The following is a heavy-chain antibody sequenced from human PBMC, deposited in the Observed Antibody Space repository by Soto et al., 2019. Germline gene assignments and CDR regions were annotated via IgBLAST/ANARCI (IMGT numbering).Heavy chain of an antibody. CDR1: AFTLSSYR. CDR3: ARDNPRSSGWDV. CDR2: INSGSTTI. Sequence: EVQLVESGGGLVQPGGSLRLSCAASAFTLSSYRMNWVRQAPGKGLEWVSYINSGSTTIYYADSVKGRFTISRDNAKNSLYQQMNSLRDEDTAVYYCARDNPRSSGWDVWGQGTTVTVSS. V-gene: IGHV3-48*02. J-gene: IGHJ6*02.